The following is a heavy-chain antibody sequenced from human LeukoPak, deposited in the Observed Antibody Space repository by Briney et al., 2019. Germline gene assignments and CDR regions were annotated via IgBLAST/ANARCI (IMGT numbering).Heavy chain of an antibody. Sequence: GGSLRLSCVASGFTFSNYGMHWVRQAPGKGLEWVAFIRYDGSNKYYADSVKGRFTISRDNSKNTLYLQMNSLRAEDTAVYYCANYGSGSYYYYYMDVWGKGTTVTVSS. J-gene: IGHJ6*03. CDR1: GFTFSNYG. CDR2: IRYDGSNK. CDR3: ANYGSGSYYYYYMDV. V-gene: IGHV3-30*02. D-gene: IGHD3-10*01.